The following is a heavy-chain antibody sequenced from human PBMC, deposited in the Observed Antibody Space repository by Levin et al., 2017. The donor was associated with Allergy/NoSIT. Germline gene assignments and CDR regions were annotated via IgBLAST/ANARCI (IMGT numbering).Heavy chain of an antibody. CDR2: IRSKAYGGTT. V-gene: IGHV3-49*04. CDR3: TRGWRTYGMDV. CDR1: GFTFGDYA. Sequence: GESLKISCTASGFTFGDYAMSWVRQAPGKGLEWVGFIRSKAYGGTTEYAASVKGRFTISRDDSKSIAYLQMNSLKTEDTAVYYCTRGWRTYGMDVWGQGTTVTVSS. J-gene: IGHJ6*02. D-gene: IGHD1/OR15-1a*01.